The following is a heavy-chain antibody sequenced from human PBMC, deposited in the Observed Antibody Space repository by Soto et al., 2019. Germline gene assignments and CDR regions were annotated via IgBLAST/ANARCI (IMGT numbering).Heavy chain of an antibody. CDR1: GGSFSNFY. Sequence: PSETLSLTCAIYGGSFSNFYWNWIRQPPGKGLEWMGKINHNGSTNYSPSLKSRLTISVDTSKNQFFLKLISVTAADTAVYFCARGHSTDCSNGVCSFFYNHEMDVWGQGTTVTVSS. D-gene: IGHD2-8*01. CDR3: ARGHSTDCSNGVCSFFYNHEMDV. CDR2: INHNGST. V-gene: IGHV4-34*01. J-gene: IGHJ6*02.